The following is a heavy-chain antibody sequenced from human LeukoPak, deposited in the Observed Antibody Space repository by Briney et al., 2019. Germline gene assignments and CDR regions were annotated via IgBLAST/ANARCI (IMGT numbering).Heavy chain of an antibody. V-gene: IGHV3-15*01. J-gene: IGHJ4*02. CDR3: AREWLSPAYYFDY. D-gene: IGHD3-3*01. CDR2: IRSKADGGII. Sequence: GGSLRLSCAASGFTFSNGWMSWVRQAPGKGLEWVGRIRSKADGGIIDYAAPVKGRFTISRDDSKNSLYLQMNSLKTEDTAVYYCAREWLSPAYYFDYWGQGTLVTVSS. CDR1: GFTFSNGW.